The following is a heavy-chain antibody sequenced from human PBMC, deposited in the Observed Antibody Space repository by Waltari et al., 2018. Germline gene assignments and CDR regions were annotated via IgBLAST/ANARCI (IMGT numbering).Heavy chain of an antibody. J-gene: IGHJ4*02. CDR2: IYFSGST. V-gene: IGHV4-39*01. CDR1: GGSISSSSYY. D-gene: IGHD3-22*01. CDR3: ARHSVGDSRGLDS. Sequence: QLQLQESGPGVVKPSETLSLTCTVSGGSISSSSYYWGWIRPPPGKGLEWIGSIYFSGSTYYNPSLNSRVSISVDTSKSQFSLKLTSVTAADTAVYYCARHSVGDSRGLDSWGRGTLVTVSS.